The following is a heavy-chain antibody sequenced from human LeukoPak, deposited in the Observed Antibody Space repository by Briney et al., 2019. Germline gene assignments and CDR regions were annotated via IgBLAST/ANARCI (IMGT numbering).Heavy chain of an antibody. V-gene: IGHV3-23*01. CDR2: ISGSGGST. CDR3: AKDSNDYGDYEGDYLDY. J-gene: IGHJ4*02. Sequence: ETLSLTCAVYGGSFSGYYWSWVRQAPGKGLEWVSAISGSGGSTYYADSVKGRFTISRDNSKNTLYLQMNSLRAEDTAVYYCAKDSNDYGDYEGDYLDYWGRGTLVTVSS. D-gene: IGHD4-17*01. CDR1: GGSFSGYY.